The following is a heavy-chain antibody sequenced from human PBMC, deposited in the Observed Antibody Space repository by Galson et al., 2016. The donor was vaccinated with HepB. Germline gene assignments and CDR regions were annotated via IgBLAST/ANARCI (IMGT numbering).Heavy chain of an antibody. CDR1: GFTFDDYA. J-gene: IGHJ4*02. V-gene: IGHV3-43*02. CDR3: AKDWAYCSGGSCHRHYRGILDY. CDR2: ISGDGGST. D-gene: IGHD2-15*01. Sequence: SLRLSCAASGFTFDDYAMHWVRQAPGKGLEWVSLISGDGGSTYYADSVKGRFTISRDNSKKSLYLQMNSLRTEDTALYYCAKDWAYCSGGSCHRHYRGILDYWGQGTLVTVSS.